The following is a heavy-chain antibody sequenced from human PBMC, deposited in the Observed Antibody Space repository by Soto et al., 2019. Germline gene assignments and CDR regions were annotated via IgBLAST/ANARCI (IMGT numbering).Heavy chain of an antibody. Sequence: EVQLMESGGGLVKPGGSLRLSCAASGITFNRGWMSWVRQAPGKGLEWVGRIRSNSAGGPTDYAAPVNGRFTISRDDSRNTVYLRMNSLKPDDTAVYYCTADTPDFWSVPFDYWGQGTLVTVSS. CDR1: GITFNRGW. CDR3: TADTPDFWSVPFDY. CDR2: IRSNSAGGPT. J-gene: IGHJ4*02. V-gene: IGHV3-15*01. D-gene: IGHD3-3*01.